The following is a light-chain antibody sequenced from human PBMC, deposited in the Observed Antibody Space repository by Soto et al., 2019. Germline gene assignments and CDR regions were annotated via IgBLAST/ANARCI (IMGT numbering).Light chain of an antibody. J-gene: IGLJ1*01. CDR2: EVS. V-gene: IGLV2-14*01. CDR1: SSDVGGYNY. Sequence: QSVLTQPASVSGTPGPSIAVACTGTSSDVGGYNYVSWYQQHPGKAPKLMIYEVSNRPSGVSNRFSGSKSGNTASLTISGLQAQDEADYYCCSYTGSTTYVFGTGTKVTVL. CDR3: CSYTGSTTYV.